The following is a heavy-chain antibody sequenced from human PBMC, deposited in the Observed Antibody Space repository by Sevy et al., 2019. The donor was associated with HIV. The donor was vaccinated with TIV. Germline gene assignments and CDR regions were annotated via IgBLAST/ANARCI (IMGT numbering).Heavy chain of an antibody. D-gene: IGHD6-6*01. CDR1: GFTFSDYY. J-gene: IGHJ4*02. CDR2: ISSSGSTI. Sequence: GGSLRLSCAASGFTFSDYYMSWIRQAPGKGLEWVSYISSSGSTIYYADSVKGQFTISRDNAKNSLYLQMNSLRAEDTAVYYCARVPEEQLVPYLDYWGQGTLVTVSS. CDR3: ARVPEEQLVPYLDY. V-gene: IGHV3-11*01.